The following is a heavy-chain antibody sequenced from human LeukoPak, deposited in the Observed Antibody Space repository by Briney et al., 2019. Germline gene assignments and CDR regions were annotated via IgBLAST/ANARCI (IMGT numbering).Heavy chain of an antibody. V-gene: IGHV4-59*08. Sequence: SETLSLTCAVYGGSFSGYYWSWIRQPPGKGLEWIGYIYYSGSTNYNPSLKSRVTISVDTSKNQFSLKLSSVTAADTAVYYCARQVGYYGSGSYYYYYGMDVWGQGTTVTVSS. J-gene: IGHJ6*02. D-gene: IGHD3-10*01. CDR1: GGSFSGYY. CDR2: IYYSGST. CDR3: ARQVGYYGSGSYYYYYGMDV.